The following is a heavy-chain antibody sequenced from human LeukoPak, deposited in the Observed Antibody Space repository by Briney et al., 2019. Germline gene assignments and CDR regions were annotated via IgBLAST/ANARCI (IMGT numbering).Heavy chain of an antibody. CDR3: ARLFDRSYFDY. J-gene: IGHJ4*02. Sequence: SETLSLTCTVSGGSISSYYWSWIRQPPGKGLEWIGYIYYSGSTNYNPSLKSRVTISVDTSKNQFSLKLSSVTAADTAVYYCARLFDRSYFDYWGQGPWSPSPQ. CDR1: GGSISSYY. CDR2: IYYSGST. V-gene: IGHV4-59*08. D-gene: IGHD3-9*01.